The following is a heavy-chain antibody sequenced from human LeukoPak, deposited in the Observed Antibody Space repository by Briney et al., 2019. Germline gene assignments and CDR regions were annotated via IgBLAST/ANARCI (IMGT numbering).Heavy chain of an antibody. D-gene: IGHD6-19*01. J-gene: IGHJ4*02. V-gene: IGHV7-4-1*02. CDR1: GYTFTSCA. CDR2: INTNTGNP. Sequence: ASVKVSCKASGYTFTSCAMNWVRQAPGQGLEWMGWINTNTGNPTYAQGFTGRFVFSLDTSVSTAYLQISSLKAEDTAVYYCARDVSVAGTDSPDYWGQGTLVTVSS. CDR3: ARDVSVAGTDSPDY.